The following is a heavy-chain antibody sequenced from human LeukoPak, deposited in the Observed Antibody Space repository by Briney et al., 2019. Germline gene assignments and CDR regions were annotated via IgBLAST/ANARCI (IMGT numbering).Heavy chain of an antibody. V-gene: IGHV3-21*01. CDR2: ISRNGDYI. CDR1: GFGFGSYG. CDR3: ARDVGGDSTGFWYFDL. J-gene: IGHJ2*01. D-gene: IGHD3-22*01. Sequence: GGSLRLSCAASGFGFGSYGMNWVRQAPGKGLEWVSSISRNGDYIDYAASLKGRFIISRDNAIKSLSLEMNSLRVEDTALYFCARDVGGDSTGFWYFDLWGRGTLVTVSS.